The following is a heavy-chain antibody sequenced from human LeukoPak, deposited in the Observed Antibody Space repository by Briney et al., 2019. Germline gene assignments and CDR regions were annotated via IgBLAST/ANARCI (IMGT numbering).Heavy chain of an antibody. CDR2: VYTARST. D-gene: IGHD2-8*01. Sequence: HSGGSLRLSCAASGFTFSSYSMNWVRQAPGKGLEWVSVVYTARSTYYADSVKGRFTISRDNSKNTLYLQMNSLRAEDTAVYYCARALIGYYFDYWGQGTLVTVSS. CDR1: GFTFSSYS. V-gene: IGHV3-66*01. CDR3: ARALIGYYFDY. J-gene: IGHJ4*02.